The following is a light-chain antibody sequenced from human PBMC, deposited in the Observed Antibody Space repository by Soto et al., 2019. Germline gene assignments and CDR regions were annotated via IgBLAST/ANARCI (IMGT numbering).Light chain of an antibody. CDR2: AAS. CDR1: QNVNIF. V-gene: IGKV1-5*01. Sequence: DIQMTQSPSILSAAVGDRVTISCRASQNVNIFLAWYQQKPGKAPKLLIYAASTLQSGVPSRLSGSGSGTEFTLTISRLEPEDFAVYYCQQYGSSGTFGQGTKVDIK. CDR3: QQYGSSGT. J-gene: IGKJ1*01.